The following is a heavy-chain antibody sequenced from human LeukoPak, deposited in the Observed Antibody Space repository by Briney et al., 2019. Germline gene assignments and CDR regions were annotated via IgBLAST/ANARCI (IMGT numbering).Heavy chain of an antibody. D-gene: IGHD2-15*01. CDR2: INHSGST. V-gene: IGHV4-34*01. J-gene: IGHJ4*02. CDR3: ARSRGTPDY. Sequence: PSETLSLTCAVYGGSFSGYYWSWIRQPPGKGLEWIGEINHSGSTNYNPSLKSRVTISVDTSKNQFSLELSSVTAADTAVYYCARSRGTPDYWGQGTLVTVSS. CDR1: GGSFSGYY.